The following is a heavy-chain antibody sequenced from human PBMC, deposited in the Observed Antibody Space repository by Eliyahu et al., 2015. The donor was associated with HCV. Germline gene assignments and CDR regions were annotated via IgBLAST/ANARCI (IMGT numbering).Heavy chain of an antibody. V-gene: IGHV3-21*01. D-gene: IGHD2-2*01. J-gene: IGHJ6*02. Sequence: EVQLVESGGGLVKPGGSLRLSCAASGFTFXXYXXXWVRQAPGKGLEWVSSISSSSSYIYYADSVKGRFTISRDNAKNSLYLQMNSLRAEDTAVYYCARVKDIVVVPAAMGYYGMDVWGQGTTVTVSS. CDR2: ISSSSSYI. CDR1: GFTFXXYX. CDR3: ARVKDIVVVPAAMGYYGMDV.